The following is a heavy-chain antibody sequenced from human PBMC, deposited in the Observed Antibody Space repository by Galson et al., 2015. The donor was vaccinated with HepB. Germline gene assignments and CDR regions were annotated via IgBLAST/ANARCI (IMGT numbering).Heavy chain of an antibody. Sequence: SLRLSCAASGFTVSSNYMSWVRQALGKGLEWVSVIYSCGSTYYADSVKGRFTISRDNSKNTLYLQMNSLRAEDTAVYYCAGHSGSCCGGDCYSTFDIWGQGTMVTVSS. V-gene: IGHV3-66*03. CDR3: AGHSGSCCGGDCYSTFDI. CDR1: GFTVSSNY. J-gene: IGHJ3*02. CDR2: IYSCGST. D-gene: IGHD2-21*01.